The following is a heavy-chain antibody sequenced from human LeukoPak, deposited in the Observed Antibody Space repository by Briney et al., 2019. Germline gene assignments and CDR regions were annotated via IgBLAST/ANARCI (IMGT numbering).Heavy chain of an antibody. V-gene: IGHV3-33*06. CDR2: IWYDGSNK. D-gene: IGHD1-14*01. Sequence: PGGSLSLSCAASGFTFSSYGMHWVRQAPGKGLEWVAVIWYDGSNKYYADSVKGRFTISRDNSKNTLYLQMNSLRAEDTAVYYCAKGFRTLYFDYWGQGTLVTVSS. CDR3: AKGFRTLYFDY. CDR1: GFTFSSYG. J-gene: IGHJ4*02.